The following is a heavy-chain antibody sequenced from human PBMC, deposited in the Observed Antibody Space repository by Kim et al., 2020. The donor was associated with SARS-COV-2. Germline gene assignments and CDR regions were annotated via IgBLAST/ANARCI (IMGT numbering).Heavy chain of an antibody. D-gene: IGHD1-26*01. V-gene: IGHV3-33*01. J-gene: IGHJ3*02. CDR1: GFTFSTYG. CDR3: ARVFNSGSFRNAFDI. CDR2: IWFDGSNE. Sequence: GGSLRLSCAAAGFTFSTYGMHWVRQAPGKGLEWVAVIWFDGSNEYYVDSVKGRFTIFRDNSKSTLYLQMNSLRGEDTAVYYCARVFNSGSFRNAFDIWG.